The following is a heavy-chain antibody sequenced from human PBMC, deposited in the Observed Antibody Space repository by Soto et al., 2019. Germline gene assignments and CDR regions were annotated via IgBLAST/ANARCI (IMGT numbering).Heavy chain of an antibody. J-gene: IGHJ5*02. Sequence: QVQLVQSGAEVKKPGASVKVSCKASGYTFTSYAISWVRQAPGQGLEWMGWISAYNGNTNYAQKLQGRVTMTTDTTTTPAYMELRSPGSDDTAVYYCARSGPPAGSWGQGTLVTVSS. CDR1: GYTFTSYA. V-gene: IGHV1-18*01. CDR2: ISAYNGNT. CDR3: ARSGPPAGS. D-gene: IGHD3-10*01.